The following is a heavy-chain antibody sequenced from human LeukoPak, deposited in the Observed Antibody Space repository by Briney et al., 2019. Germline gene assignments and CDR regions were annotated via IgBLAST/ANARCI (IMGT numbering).Heavy chain of an antibody. CDR3: ARRLHRPYCSSTSCYKNWFDP. Sequence: SETLSLTCTVSGGSISSYYWSWIRQPPGKGLEWIGYIYYSGSTNYNPSLKSRVTISVDTSKNQFSLKLSSVTAADTAVYYCARRLHRPYCSSTSCYKNWFDPWGQGTLVTVSS. D-gene: IGHD2-2*01. V-gene: IGHV4-59*01. CDR2: IYYSGST. CDR1: GGSISSYY. J-gene: IGHJ5*02.